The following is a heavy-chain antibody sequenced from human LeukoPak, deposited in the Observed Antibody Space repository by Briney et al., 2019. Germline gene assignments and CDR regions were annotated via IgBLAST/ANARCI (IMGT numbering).Heavy chain of an antibody. D-gene: IGHD2-2*01. V-gene: IGHV1-8*03. Sequence: GASVKVSCKASGYTFTSYDINWVRQATGQGLEWMGWMNPNSGNTGYAQKFQGRVTITRNTSISTAYMELSSLRSADTAMYYCAINAYCSSNSCWGNYYYYYMDVWGKGTTVTVSS. CDR1: GYTFTSYD. CDR3: AINAYCSSNSCWGNYYYYYMDV. J-gene: IGHJ6*03. CDR2: MNPNSGNT.